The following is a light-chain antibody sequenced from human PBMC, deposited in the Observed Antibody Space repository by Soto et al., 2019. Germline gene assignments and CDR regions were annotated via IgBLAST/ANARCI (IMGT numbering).Light chain of an antibody. J-gene: IGLJ2*01. CDR2: EVS. V-gene: IGLV2-8*01. CDR3: SSYAGSNNLV. Sequence: QPVLTQPPSASGSPGQSVTIPCTGTSSDVGGYNSVSWYQQHPGKVPKLMIYEVSKRPSGVPDRFSGSKSGNTASLTVSGLQAEDEADYYCSSYAGSNNLVFGGGTKLTVL. CDR1: SSDVGGYNS.